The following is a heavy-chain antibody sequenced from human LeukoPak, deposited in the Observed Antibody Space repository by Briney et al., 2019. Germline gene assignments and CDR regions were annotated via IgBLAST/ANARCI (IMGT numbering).Heavy chain of an antibody. CDR3: ARDALKRGSYGDY. V-gene: IGHV1-69*13. CDR2: IIPIFGTA. J-gene: IGHJ4*02. D-gene: IGHD1-26*01. CDR1: GGTFSSYA. Sequence: SVKVSCKASGGTFSSYAISWVRQAPGQGLEWMGGIIPIFGTANYAQKFQGRVTITADESTSTAYMELSSLRSEDTAVYYCARDALKRGSYGDYWGQGTLVTVSS.